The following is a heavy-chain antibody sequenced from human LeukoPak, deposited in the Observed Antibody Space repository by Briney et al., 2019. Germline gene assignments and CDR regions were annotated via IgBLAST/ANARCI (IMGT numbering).Heavy chain of an antibody. J-gene: IGHJ5*02. D-gene: IGHD3-10*01. V-gene: IGHV1-2*02. CDR1: GYTFTGCY. CDR2: INPNSGGT. CDR3: ARPRLAMVRGRANQWWFDP. Sequence: ASVEVSCKASGYTFTGCYMHWVRQAPGQGLEWMGWINPNSGGTNYAQKFQGRVTMTRDTSISTAYMELSRLRSDDTAVYYCARPRLAMVRGRANQWWFDPWGQGTLVTVSS.